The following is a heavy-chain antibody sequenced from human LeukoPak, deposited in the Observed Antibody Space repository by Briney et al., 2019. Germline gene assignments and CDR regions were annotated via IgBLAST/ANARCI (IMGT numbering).Heavy chain of an antibody. CDR3: ARAGEFYFDSSGYI. CDR2: IYYSGST. D-gene: IGHD3-22*01. J-gene: IGHJ4*02. V-gene: IGHV4-59*08. CDR1: GGSISSYY. Sequence: SETLSLTCTVSGGSISSYYWSWIRQPPGKGREWIGYIYYSGSTNYNPSLKSRVTISVDPSKNQFSLKLSSVTAADTAVYYCARAGEFYFDSSGYIWGQGTLVTVSS.